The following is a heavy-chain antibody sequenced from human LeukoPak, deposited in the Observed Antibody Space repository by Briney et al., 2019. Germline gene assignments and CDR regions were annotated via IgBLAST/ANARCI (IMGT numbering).Heavy chain of an antibody. D-gene: IGHD6-19*01. CDR2: MNPNSGNT. V-gene: IGHV1-8*01. J-gene: IGHJ1*01. CDR1: GYTFTSYD. Sequence: ASVKVSCKASGYTFTSYDINWVRQAPGRGLEWMGWMNPNSGNTGYAQKFQGRVTMTRNTSISTAYMELSSLRSEDTAVYYCARFKGPVAGGAEYFQHWGQGTLVTVSS. CDR3: ARFKGPVAGGAEYFQH.